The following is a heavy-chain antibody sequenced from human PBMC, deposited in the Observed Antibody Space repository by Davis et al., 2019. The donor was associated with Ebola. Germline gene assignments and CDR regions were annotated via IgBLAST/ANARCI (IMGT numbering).Heavy chain of an antibody. V-gene: IGHV4-34*01. CDR3: ARTLPVGAKYYFDY. Sequence: MPSETLSLTCTVSGGSISGYYWSWIRQPPGKGLEWIGEINHSGSTNYNPSLKSRVTISVDTSKNQFSLKLSSVTAADTAVYYCARTLPVGAKYYFDYWGQGTLVTVSS. D-gene: IGHD1-26*01. CDR1: GGSISGYY. J-gene: IGHJ4*02. CDR2: INHSGST.